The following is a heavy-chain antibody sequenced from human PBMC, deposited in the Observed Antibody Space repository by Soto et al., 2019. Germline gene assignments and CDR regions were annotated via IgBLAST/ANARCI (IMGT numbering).Heavy chain of an antibody. CDR1: GYTFTSYG. CDR3: ASAAEYYDILTGYYAPYYGMDV. CDR2: IIPILGIA. D-gene: IGHD3-9*01. V-gene: IGHV1-69*04. Sequence: ASVKVSCKASGYTFTSYGISWVRQAPGQGLEWMGRIIPILGIANYAQKFQGRVTITADKSTSTAYMELSSLRSEDTAVYYCASAAEYYDILTGYYAPYYGMDVWGQGTTVTVSS. J-gene: IGHJ6*02.